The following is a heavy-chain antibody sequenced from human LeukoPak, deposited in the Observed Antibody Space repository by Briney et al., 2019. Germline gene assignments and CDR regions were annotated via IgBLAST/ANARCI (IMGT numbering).Heavy chain of an antibody. CDR1: GFTFTSYG. D-gene: IGHD6-13*01. CDR3: ARIAEQHLARHFDF. J-gene: IGHJ4*02. CDR2: VSAYNGDT. Sequence: GASVKVSCKASGFTFTSYGFSWVRQAPGQGLEWMGWVSAYNGDTNYAQKVQGRVTMTTETSTSTAYMELRSLRSDDTAAYYCARIAEQHLARHFDFWGQGTLVTVSS. V-gene: IGHV1-18*04.